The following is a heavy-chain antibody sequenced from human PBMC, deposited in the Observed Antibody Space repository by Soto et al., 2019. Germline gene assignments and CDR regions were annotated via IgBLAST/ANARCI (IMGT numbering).Heavy chain of an antibody. CDR2: IIPYYNTL. V-gene: IGHV1-69*01. J-gene: IGHJ4*02. CDR1: EGTFNSYA. Sequence: QAQVVQSGAEVRKPGSSVKLSCKASEGTFNSYAIACVRQAPGQGLEWMGGIIPYYNTLNYAQKFQDRVTITADDSTNTVYMVLSSLRSDDTAVYFCASGASSWYPYFLDSWAQGTLVTVSS. D-gene: IGHD6-13*01. CDR3: ASGASSWYPYFLDS.